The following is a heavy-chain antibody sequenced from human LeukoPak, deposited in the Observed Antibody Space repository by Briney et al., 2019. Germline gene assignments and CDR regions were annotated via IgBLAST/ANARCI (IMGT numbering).Heavy chain of an antibody. Sequence: KPSETLSLTCAVYGGSFSGYYWGWIRQPPGKGLEWIGEINHSGSTNYNPSLKSRVTISVDTSKTQFSLKLSSVTAADTAVYYCARGYCSSTSCWFDPWGQGTLVTVSS. CDR2: INHSGST. CDR3: ARGYCSSTSCWFDP. V-gene: IGHV4-34*01. CDR1: GGSFSGYY. J-gene: IGHJ5*02. D-gene: IGHD2-2*01.